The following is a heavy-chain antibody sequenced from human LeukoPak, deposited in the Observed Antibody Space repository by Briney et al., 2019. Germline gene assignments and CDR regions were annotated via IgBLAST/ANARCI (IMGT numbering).Heavy chain of an antibody. V-gene: IGHV5-51*01. Sequence: GESLKTSLKGSGYSLTSYWIGRVRQMPGKGLEWVGIIYPGDSDTRYSPSFQGQVTISADKSISTAYLQWSSLKASDTAMYYCARSSSSPDAFDSWGQGTMVTVSS. CDR1: GYSLTSYW. D-gene: IGHD6-13*01. J-gene: IGHJ3*02. CDR3: ARSSSSPDAFDS. CDR2: IYPGDSDT.